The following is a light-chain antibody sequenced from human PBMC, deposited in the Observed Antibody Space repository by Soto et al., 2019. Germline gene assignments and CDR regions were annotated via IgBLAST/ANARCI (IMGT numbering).Light chain of an antibody. CDR1: TSNIGSHY. Sequence: QSVLTQPPSASGTPEQRVTLSCSGSTSNIGSHYVYWYQQLPGTAPKLLIYRTDQRPSGVPDRFSGSKSDTSASLAISGLRSEDEGDYYCASWDDSLSSVVFGGWTKLTVL. CDR2: RTD. V-gene: IGLV1-47*01. J-gene: IGLJ2*01. CDR3: ASWDDSLSSVV.